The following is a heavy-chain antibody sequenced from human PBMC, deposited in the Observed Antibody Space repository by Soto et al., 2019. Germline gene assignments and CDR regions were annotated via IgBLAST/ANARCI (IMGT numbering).Heavy chain of an antibody. D-gene: IGHD3-22*01. CDR2: MYHSGSA. J-gene: IGHJ3*02. V-gene: IGHV4-30-2*01. CDR1: AGPVNPAGYS. Sequence: SETLSLTCALSAGPVNPAGYSWIWLRQPPGKCLGWIGYMYHSGSAYYNPSLRSRVTISLDRCNNHFPLKLISVTAADTAVYYCARVPIYYDSSGYYHYGTFDIWGQGTMVTVSS. CDR3: ARVPIYYDSSGYYHYGTFDI.